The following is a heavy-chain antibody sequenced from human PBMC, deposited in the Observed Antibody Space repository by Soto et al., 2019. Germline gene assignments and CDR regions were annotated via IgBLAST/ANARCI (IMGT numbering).Heavy chain of an antibody. V-gene: IGHV4-34*01. Sequence: SETLSLTCAVYGGSFSGYYWSWIRQPPGKGLEWIGEINHSGSTNYNPSLKSRVTISVDTSKNQFSLRAEDTAVYYCASWMDYYMDVWGKGTTVTVSS. CDR2: INHSGST. CDR1: GGSFSGYY. CDR3: ASWMDYYMDV. J-gene: IGHJ6*03. D-gene: IGHD1-1*01.